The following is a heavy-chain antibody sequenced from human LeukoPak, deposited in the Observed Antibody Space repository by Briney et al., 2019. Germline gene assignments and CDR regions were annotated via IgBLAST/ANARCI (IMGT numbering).Heavy chain of an antibody. J-gene: IGHJ4*02. V-gene: IGHV3-53*01. Sequence: GGSLRLSCAASGFTFSIYAMSWVRQAPGKGLEWVSVIYSGSTTYYADSVKGRFTISRDNSKNTLYLQMNSLRAEDTAVYYCARVFGSSYYFDFWGQGTLVTVSS. CDR1: GFTFSIYA. CDR2: IYSGSTT. CDR3: ARVFGSSYYFDF. D-gene: IGHD3-22*01.